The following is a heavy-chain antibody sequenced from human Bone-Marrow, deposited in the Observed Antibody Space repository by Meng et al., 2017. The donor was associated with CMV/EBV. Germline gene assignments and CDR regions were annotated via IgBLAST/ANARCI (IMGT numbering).Heavy chain of an antibody. Sequence: SLKISCAASGFTFDDYVMHWVRQAPGKGLEWVSGITWNRNSIGYADSVKGRFTISRDNSKNTLYLQMNSLRAEDTAVYYCAKDFEARAAGTGFDYWGQGTLVTVSS. CDR3: AKDFEARAAGTGFDY. V-gene: IGHV3-9*01. CDR1: GFTFDDYV. D-gene: IGHD6-13*01. J-gene: IGHJ4*02. CDR2: ITWNRNSI.